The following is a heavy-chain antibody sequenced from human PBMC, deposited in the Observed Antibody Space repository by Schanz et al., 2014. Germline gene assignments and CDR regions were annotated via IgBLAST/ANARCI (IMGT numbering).Heavy chain of an antibody. J-gene: IGHJ4*02. V-gene: IGHV1-18*01. CDR3: ARDFSAYVGNYFDY. Sequence: VQSVHSGTEVQKLGASVKVSCQTSGYTFISYGISWVRQAPGQGLEWLGWISGSNGNTNYTQKFQGRVTMTIDPYTSTAYMELRSLRSDDTAVFYCARDFSAYVGNYFDYWGQGTLVTVSS. D-gene: IGHD5-12*01. CDR1: GYTFISYG. CDR2: ISGSNGNT.